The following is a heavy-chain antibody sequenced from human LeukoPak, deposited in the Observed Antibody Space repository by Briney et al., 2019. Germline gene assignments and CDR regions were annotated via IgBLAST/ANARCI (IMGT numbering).Heavy chain of an antibody. Sequence: GGSLRLSCAASVFTFSDYYMSWIRQAPGKGLEWVSYISSSGSTIYYADSVKGRFTISRDNAKNSLYLQMNSLRAEDTAVYYCARDRNLNGDRTNDYWGQGTLVTVSS. CDR1: VFTFSDYY. CDR2: ISSSGSTI. J-gene: IGHJ4*02. V-gene: IGHV3-11*04. D-gene: IGHD1-14*01. CDR3: ARDRNLNGDRTNDY.